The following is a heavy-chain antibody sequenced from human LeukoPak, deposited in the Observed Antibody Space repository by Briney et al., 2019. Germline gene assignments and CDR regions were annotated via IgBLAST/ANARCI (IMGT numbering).Heavy chain of an antibody. CDR1: GYRFISNY. Sequence: ASVKVSCKASGYRFISNYIQWVRQAPGLGPEWIGWMHPGNGNTRYAEKFQGRVTMTRDTSINTAYLDLSSLSSDDTAVYYCAREGSYCVGGDCYSFDFWGQGTQITVSS. CDR2: MHPGNGNT. CDR3: AREGSYCVGGDCYSFDF. J-gene: IGHJ4*02. D-gene: IGHD2-15*01. V-gene: IGHV1-2*02.